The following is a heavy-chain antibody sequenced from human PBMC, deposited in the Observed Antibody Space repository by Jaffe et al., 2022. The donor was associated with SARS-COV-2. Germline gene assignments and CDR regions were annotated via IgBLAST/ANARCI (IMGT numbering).Heavy chain of an antibody. D-gene: IGHD3-16*01. CDR3: AKDITDTRGGNYFDY. CDR1: GFTFDDYA. J-gene: IGHJ4*02. CDR2: ISWNSGSI. V-gene: IGHV3-9*01. Sequence: EVQLVESGGGLVQPGRSLRLSCAASGFTFDDYAMHWVRQAPGKGLEWVSGISWNSGSIGYADSVKGRFTISRDNAKNSLYLQMNSLRAEDTALYYCAKDITDTRGGNYFDYWGQGTLVTVSS.